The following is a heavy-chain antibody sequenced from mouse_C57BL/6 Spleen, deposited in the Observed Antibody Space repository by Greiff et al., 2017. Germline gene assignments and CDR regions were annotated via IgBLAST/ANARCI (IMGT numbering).Heavy chain of an antibody. Sequence: EVQLQQSGPELVKPGASVKIPCKASGYTFTDYNMDWVKQSHGKSLEWIGDINPNNGGTIYNQKFKGKATLTVDKSSSTAYMELRSLTSEDTAVYYCAREGIYYDYDWYLDVWGTGTTVTVSS. CDR1: GYTFTDYN. CDR3: AREGIYYDYDWYLDV. J-gene: IGHJ1*03. CDR2: INPNNGGT. V-gene: IGHV1-18*01. D-gene: IGHD2-4*01.